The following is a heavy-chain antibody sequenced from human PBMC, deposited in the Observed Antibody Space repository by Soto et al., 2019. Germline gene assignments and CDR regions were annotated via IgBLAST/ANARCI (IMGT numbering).Heavy chain of an antibody. CDR1: GLTFGNSA. J-gene: IGHJ4*02. CDR2: ISWNSNTI. CDR3: ARESEDLTSNFDY. V-gene: IGHV3-9*01. Sequence: LSDSACGLTFGNSATHCDQQSPGNGLEWVSGISWNSNTIAYADSVKGRFTISRDNAKNSVYLEMNSLSAEDTALYYCARESEDLTSNFDYWGQGTLVTGSA.